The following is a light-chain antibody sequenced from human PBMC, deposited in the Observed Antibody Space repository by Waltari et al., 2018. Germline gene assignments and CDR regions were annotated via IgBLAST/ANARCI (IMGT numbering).Light chain of an antibody. J-gene: IGLJ2*01. CDR1: SSDVGGYTY. Sequence: QSALTQPPSASGSPGQSVTISCTGTSSDVGGYTYVSWYQHHPGKAPKLMIYDVSKRPSGVPDRFSGSKSGNTASLTVSGLQAEDEADYYCSSYAGSNNLVFGGGTKLTVL. V-gene: IGLV2-8*01. CDR2: DVS. CDR3: SSYAGSNNLV.